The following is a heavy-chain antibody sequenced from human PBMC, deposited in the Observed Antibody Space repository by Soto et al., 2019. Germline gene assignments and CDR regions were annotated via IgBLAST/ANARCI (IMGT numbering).Heavy chain of an antibody. J-gene: IGHJ1*01. CDR1: GFDFKTYA. D-gene: IGHD3-3*01. V-gene: IGHV3-23*01. CDR3: ARSLEDYSTNNFSDP. CDR2: ISQTGGTS. Sequence: GGSLRLSCVTSGFDFKTYAMTWIRHIPGKGLQWVSTISQTGGTSYYVDSVRGRFTISRDNSDNVLFLQMDALRIEDTAMYYCARSLEDYSTNNFSDPWGQGTLVTVS.